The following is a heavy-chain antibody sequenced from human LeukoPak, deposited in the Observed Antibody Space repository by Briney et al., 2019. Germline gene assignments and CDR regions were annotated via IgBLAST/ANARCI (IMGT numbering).Heavy chain of an antibody. V-gene: IGHV3-30*03. CDR3: ARASPLYGSGSYYTPIDY. Sequence: PGRSLRLSCAASGFTFSSYGMHWVRQAPGKGLEWVAVISYDGSNKYYADSVKGRFTISRDNAKNSLYLQMNSLRAEDTAVYYCARASPLYGSGSYYTPIDYWGQGTLVTVSS. J-gene: IGHJ4*02. D-gene: IGHD3-10*01. CDR2: ISYDGSNK. CDR1: GFTFSSYG.